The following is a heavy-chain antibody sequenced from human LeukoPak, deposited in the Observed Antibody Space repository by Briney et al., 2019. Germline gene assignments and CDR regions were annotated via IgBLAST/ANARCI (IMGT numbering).Heavy chain of an antibody. D-gene: IGHD6-19*01. CDR2: FYHRGTT. Sequence: PSETLSLTCSVSGGSVSGDYWWTWVRQPPGKGLEWIGEFYHRGTTNYNPSLKGRVTISLDKSKNQFSLNLTSMAAADTAIYYCARVVFSSGWSGDYFDYWGQGTLVTVSS. J-gene: IGHJ4*02. CDR1: GGSVSGDYW. V-gene: IGHV4-4*02. CDR3: ARVVFSSGWSGDYFDY.